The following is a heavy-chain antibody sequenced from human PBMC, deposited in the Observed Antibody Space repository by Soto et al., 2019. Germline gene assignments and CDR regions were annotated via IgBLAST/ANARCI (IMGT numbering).Heavy chain of an antibody. CDR2: INHSGST. Sequence: QVQLQQWGAGLLKPSDTLSFTCAVYGGSFSGYYWSWIRQPPGKGLEWTGEINHSGSTNYNPSLKSRVTISVDTSKNQSALKLSSVTAADTAVYYCARGKGSEGFDPWGQGTLVTVSS. V-gene: IGHV4-34*01. CDR3: ARGKGSEGFDP. J-gene: IGHJ5*02. CDR1: GGSFSGYY.